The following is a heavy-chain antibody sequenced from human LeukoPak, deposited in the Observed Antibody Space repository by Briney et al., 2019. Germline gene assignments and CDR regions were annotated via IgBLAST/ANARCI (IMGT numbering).Heavy chain of an antibody. V-gene: IGHV4-39*01. CDR2: IYYSGST. CDR3: ARKRNYYDSSGYRPTYNWFDP. CDR1: GGSISSSSYY. D-gene: IGHD3-22*01. Sequence: PSETLSLTCTVSGGSISSSSYYWGWIRQPPGKGLEWIGSIYYSGSTYYNPSLKSRVTISVDTSKNQFSLKLSSVTAADTAVYYCARKRNYYDSSGYRPTYNWFDPWGQGTLVTVSS. J-gene: IGHJ5*02.